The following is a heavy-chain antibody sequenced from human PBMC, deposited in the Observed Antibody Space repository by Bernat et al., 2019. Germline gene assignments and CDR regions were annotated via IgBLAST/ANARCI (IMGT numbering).Heavy chain of an antibody. Sequence: QVQLQESGPGLVKPSETLALTCAVSGYSISSGYYWGWIRQPPGKGREWIGSIYHSGSTYYNPSLKSRVTISVDTSKHPFSLKLSSVTAADTAVYYCARGGDYLWVPTHWFDPCGQGTLVPVSS. D-gene: IGHD4-17*01. CDR2: IYHSGST. CDR1: GYSISSGYY. V-gene: IGHV4-38-2*01. CDR3: ARGGDYLWVPTHWFDP. J-gene: IGHJ5*02.